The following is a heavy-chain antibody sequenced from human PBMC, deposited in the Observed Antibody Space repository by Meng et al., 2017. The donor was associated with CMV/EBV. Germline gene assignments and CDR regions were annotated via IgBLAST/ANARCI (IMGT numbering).Heavy chain of an antibody. D-gene: IGHD3-10*01. J-gene: IGHJ4*02. CDR2: ISSNSATI. CDR3: AKAGYSGSGTSYSNHYFDL. CDR1: GFMFNNHA. Sequence: GGSLRLSCAASGFMFNNHAMSWVRQAPGEGLEWVAAISSNSATIHYADSVKGRFTISRDNSRNTLFLQMSSLRAEDTAVYHCAKAGYSGSGTSYSNHYFDLWGQGSLVTVSS. V-gene: IGHV3-23*01.